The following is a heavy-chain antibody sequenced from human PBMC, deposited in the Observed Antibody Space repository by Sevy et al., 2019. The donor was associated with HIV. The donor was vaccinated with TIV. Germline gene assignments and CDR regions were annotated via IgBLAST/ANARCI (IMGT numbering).Heavy chain of an antibody. Sequence: GGSLRLTCVASRFTFSSDSMNWVRQAPGKGLEWVSSISSSSSYIYYADSVKGRFSISRDNAKKSLYLQMNSLRVEDTAVYYCARDRDGSGSSGGYGMDVWDQGTTVTVSS. CDR3: ARDRDGSGSSGGYGMDV. CDR1: RFTFSSDS. J-gene: IGHJ6*02. D-gene: IGHD3-10*01. V-gene: IGHV3-21*01. CDR2: ISSSSSYI.